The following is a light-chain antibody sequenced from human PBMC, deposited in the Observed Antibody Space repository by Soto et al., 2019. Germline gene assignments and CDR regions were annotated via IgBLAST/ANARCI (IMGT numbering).Light chain of an antibody. J-gene: IGLJ1*01. Sequence: QSALTQPASVSGSPGQSIAISCTGTSSDVGAYNYVSWYQQHPGKAPKIMIYDVTKRPSGVSDRFSGSKSGNTASLTVSGLQAEDEADYYCSSYTGAYTLVFGTGTKVTVL. CDR1: SSDVGAYNY. CDR3: SSYTGAYTLV. V-gene: IGLV2-14*01. CDR2: DVT.